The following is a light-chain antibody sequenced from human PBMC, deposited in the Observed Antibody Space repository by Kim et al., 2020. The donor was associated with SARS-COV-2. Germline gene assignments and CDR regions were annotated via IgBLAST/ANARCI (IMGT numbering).Light chain of an antibody. CDR1: KLGDKY. Sequence: VAPGQTASLTCTGDKLGDKYICWYQQKPGQSPVLVIYQNYKRPSGIPERFSGSNSGNTATLTISGTQAMDEADYYCQAWDSSRVFGGGTQLTVL. V-gene: IGLV3-1*01. J-gene: IGLJ3*02. CDR2: QNY. CDR3: QAWDSSRV.